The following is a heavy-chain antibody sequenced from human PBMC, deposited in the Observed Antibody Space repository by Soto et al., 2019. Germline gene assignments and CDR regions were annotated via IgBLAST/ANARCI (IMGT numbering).Heavy chain of an antibody. CDR3: ATVFDY. V-gene: IGHV3-30-3*01. J-gene: IGHJ4*02. CDR1: GFTVSSNY. CDR2: ISYDGSNK. Sequence: PGGSLRLSCAASGFTVSSNYMSWVRQAPGKGLEWVAVISYDGSNKYYADSVKGRFTISRDNSKNTLYLQMNSLRAEDTAVYYCATVFDYWGRGTLVTVSS. D-gene: IGHD4-17*01.